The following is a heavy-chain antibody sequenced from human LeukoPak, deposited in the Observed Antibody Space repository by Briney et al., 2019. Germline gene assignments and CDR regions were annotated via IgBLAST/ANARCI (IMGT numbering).Heavy chain of an antibody. V-gene: IGHV4-4*07. CDR1: GGSISSYY. CDR2: IYTSGST. CDR3: ARGDCSSTICYSPMDV. D-gene: IGHD2-2*01. J-gene: IGHJ6*03. Sequence: PSETLSLTCTVSGGSISSYYWSWIRQPAGKGLEWIGRIYTSGSTNYNPSLKSRVTMSVDTSKNQFSLKVNSVTAADTAVYYCARGDCSSTICYSPMDVWGKGTTVTISS.